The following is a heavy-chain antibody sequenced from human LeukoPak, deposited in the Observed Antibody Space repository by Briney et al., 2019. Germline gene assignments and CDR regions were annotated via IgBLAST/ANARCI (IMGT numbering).Heavy chain of an antibody. CDR1: GGTFSSYA. CDR2: IIPIFGTA. D-gene: IGHD5-12*01. V-gene: IGHV1-69*05. Sequence: SVKVSCKASGGTFSSYAISWARQAPGQGLEWMGRIIPIFGTANYAQKFQGRVTITTDESTSTAYMELSRLRSDDTAVYYCANNRYSGYDLNYWGQGTLVTVSS. CDR3: ANNRYSGYDLNY. J-gene: IGHJ4*02.